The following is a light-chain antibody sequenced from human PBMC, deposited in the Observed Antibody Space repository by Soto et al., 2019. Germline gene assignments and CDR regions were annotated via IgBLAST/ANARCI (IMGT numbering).Light chain of an antibody. J-gene: IGKJ2*01. Sequence: AIQLTQSPSSLSASVGDRVTITCRASQGISSALAWYQQKPGKAPKLLIYDASSLESGGPSRFRGSVSGTYFTLTISSLQPEDFATYYWQQFNSYPPYTFGQGTKLEIK. CDR1: QGISSA. CDR2: DAS. CDR3: QQFNSYPPYT. V-gene: IGKV1-13*02.